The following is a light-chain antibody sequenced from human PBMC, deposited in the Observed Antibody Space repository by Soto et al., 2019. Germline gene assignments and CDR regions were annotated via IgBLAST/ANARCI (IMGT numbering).Light chain of an antibody. CDR3: MQALQTPIT. J-gene: IGKJ5*01. CDR1: QSLLHSNGYTY. V-gene: IGKV2-28*01. Sequence: EIVLTESPLYMPVTPRQRVYLSWRASQSLLHSNGYTYLDWYLQKPGQSQQLLIYLGSNRSSGVPDRLSGSGSGTDFTLKISRVEAEDVGVYYCMQALQTPITFGEGKRLEI. CDR2: LGS.